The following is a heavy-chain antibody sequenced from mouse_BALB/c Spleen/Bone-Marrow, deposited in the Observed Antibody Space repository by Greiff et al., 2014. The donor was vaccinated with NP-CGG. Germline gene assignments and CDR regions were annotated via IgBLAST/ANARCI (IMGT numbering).Heavy chain of an antibody. J-gene: IGHJ4*01. Sequence: QVHVKQSGAELAKPGASVKMSCKASGYTFTSYWMHWVKQRPGQGLEWIGYINPSTGYTEYNQKFKDKATLTADKSSSTAYMQLSSLTSEDSAVYYCARMGVWGWGQGTSVTVSS. CDR2: INPSTGYT. V-gene: IGHV1-7*01. D-gene: IGHD2-10*02. CDR3: ARMGVWG. CDR1: GYTFTSYW.